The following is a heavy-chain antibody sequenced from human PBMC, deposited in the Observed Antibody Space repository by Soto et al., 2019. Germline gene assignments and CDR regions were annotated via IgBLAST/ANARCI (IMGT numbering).Heavy chain of an antibody. V-gene: IGHV3-33*01. CDR2: IWYDGSNK. CDR1: GFTFSSYG. D-gene: IGHD6-19*01. J-gene: IGHJ5*02. Sequence: QVQLVESGGGVVQPGRSLRLSCAASGFTFSSYGMHWVRQAPGKGLEWVAVIWYDGSNKYYADSVKGRFTISRDNSKNTLYLQMNGLRAEDTAVYYCAREIAVAGLNWFDPWGQGTLVTVAS. CDR3: AREIAVAGLNWFDP.